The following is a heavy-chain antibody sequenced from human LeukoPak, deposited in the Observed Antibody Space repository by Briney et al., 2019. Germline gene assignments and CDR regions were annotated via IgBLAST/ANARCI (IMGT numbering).Heavy chain of an antibody. CDR1: GYTFTSYG. CDR2: IIPIFGTA. CDR3: ARVGSSSSLFDY. D-gene: IGHD6-6*01. J-gene: IGHJ4*02. V-gene: IGHV1-69*06. Sequence: SVRVSCKASGYTFTSYGISWVRQAPGQGLEWMGGIIPIFGTANYAQKFQGRVTITADKSTSTAYMELSSLRSEDTAVYYCARVGSSSSLFDYWGQGTLVTVSS.